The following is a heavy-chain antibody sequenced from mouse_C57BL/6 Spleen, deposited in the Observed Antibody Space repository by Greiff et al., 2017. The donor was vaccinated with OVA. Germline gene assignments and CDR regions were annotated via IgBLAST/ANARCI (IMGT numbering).Heavy chain of an antibody. Sequence: VQLQQPGAELVMPGASVKLSCKASGYTFTSYWMHWVKQRPGQGLEWIGEIDPSDSYTNYNQKFKGQSTLTVDKSSSTAYMQLSSLTSEDSAVYYCARRQLFYAMDYWGQGTSVTVSS. D-gene: IGHD3-2*01. CDR2: IDPSDSYT. CDR1: GYTFTSYW. V-gene: IGHV1-69*01. J-gene: IGHJ4*01. CDR3: ARRQLFYAMDY.